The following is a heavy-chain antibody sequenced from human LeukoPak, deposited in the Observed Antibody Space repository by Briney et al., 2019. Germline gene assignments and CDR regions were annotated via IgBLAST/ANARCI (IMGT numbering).Heavy chain of an antibody. Sequence: GASVKVSCKASGYTFTGYYMHWVRQAPGQGLEWMGWINPNSGGTNYAQKFQGRVTMTRDTSISTAYMELSRLRSDDTAVYSCARACKPRGWPRHDFDYWGPGTLVTVSS. D-gene: IGHD6-19*01. J-gene: IGHJ4*02. V-gene: IGHV1-2*02. CDR2: INPNSGGT. CDR3: ARACKPRGWPRHDFDY. CDR1: GYTFTGYY.